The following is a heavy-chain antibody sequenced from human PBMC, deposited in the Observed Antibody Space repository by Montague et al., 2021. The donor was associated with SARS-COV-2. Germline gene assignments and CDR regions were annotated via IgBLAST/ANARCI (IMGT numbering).Heavy chain of an antibody. CDR3: ARVTLGGRDGRTRQYDGLDS. V-gene: IGHV4-59*01. J-gene: IGHJ4*02. D-gene: IGHD3-16*01. CDR1: GGPISRYF. Sequence: SETRSLTCTVSGGPISRYFWNWIRQTPGKGLEWMGYVHDIESSIYNPSXXSRITILLDTPKNQFSLRLNAVAAADTAVYYCARVTLGGRDGRTRQYDGLDSWGQGILVTVSS. CDR2: VHDIESS.